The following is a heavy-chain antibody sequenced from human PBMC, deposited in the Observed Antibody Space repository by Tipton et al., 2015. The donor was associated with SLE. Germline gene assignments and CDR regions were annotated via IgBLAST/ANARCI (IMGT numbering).Heavy chain of an antibody. CDR2: IYYSGRT. D-gene: IGHD2/OR15-2a*01. Sequence: TLSLTCTVSGGSISSYYWSWIRQPPGKGLEWIGYIYYSGRTNYNPSLKSRVTISVDTSKNQFSLKLSSVTAADTAVYYCARLRLSAFDIWGQGTMVTVSS. V-gene: IGHV4-59*01. CDR3: ARLRLSAFDI. CDR1: GGSISSYY. J-gene: IGHJ3*02.